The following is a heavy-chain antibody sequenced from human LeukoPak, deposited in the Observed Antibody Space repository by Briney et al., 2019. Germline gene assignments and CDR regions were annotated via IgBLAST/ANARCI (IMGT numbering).Heavy chain of an antibody. J-gene: IGHJ4*02. Sequence: GGSLRLSCAASGFTFSSYAMSWVRQAPGKGLEWVSAISGSGGSTYYADSVKGRFTISRDNSKNTLYLQMNSLRAEDTAVYYCAKAGKSEMATITYYFDYWGQGTLVTVSS. V-gene: IGHV3-23*01. CDR2: ISGSGGST. CDR3: AKAGKSEMATITYYFDY. D-gene: IGHD5-24*01. CDR1: GFTFSSYA.